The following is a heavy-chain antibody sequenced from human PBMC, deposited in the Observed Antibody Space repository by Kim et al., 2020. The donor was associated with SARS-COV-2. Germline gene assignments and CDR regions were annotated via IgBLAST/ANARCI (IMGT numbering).Heavy chain of an antibody. CDR1: GFTFSISI. V-gene: IGHV3-23*01. Sequence: GGSLRLSCAASGFTFSISIMNWVRQAPGKALEWVATTDETGLRKHYADSVNGRFTISRDNSRNTLFLQMNNVRVEDTAKYYCVKGLGSFDIWGQGTMVIVFS. D-gene: IGHD2-2*03. CDR3: VKGLGSFDI. J-gene: IGHJ3*02. CDR2: TDETGLRK.